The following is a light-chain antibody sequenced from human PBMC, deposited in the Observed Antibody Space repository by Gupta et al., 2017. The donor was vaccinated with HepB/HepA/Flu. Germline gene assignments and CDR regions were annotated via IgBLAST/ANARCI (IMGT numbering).Light chain of an antibody. CDR1: QGISSS. J-gene: IGKJ2*01. CDR3: QQTYGNPYT. Sequence: DIQMTQSPSSLSASVGDRVTITCRASQGISSSLSWYQQKPGTAPKLLIYRAFSLQSGVPSRFSGSGSGTDFTLTITSLQPEDSATYFCQQTYGNPYTFGQGSQLEIK. V-gene: IGKV1-39*01. CDR2: RAF.